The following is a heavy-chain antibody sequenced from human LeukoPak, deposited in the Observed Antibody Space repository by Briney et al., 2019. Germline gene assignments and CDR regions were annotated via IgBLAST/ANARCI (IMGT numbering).Heavy chain of an antibody. CDR3: ARVGSRDGYNAVGDYYCYGMDV. V-gene: IGHV4-59*01. D-gene: IGHD5-24*01. CDR2: IYYSGST. J-gene: IGHJ6*02. CDR1: GGSISNYY. Sequence: PSETLSLTCIVPGGSISNYYWSSIRQPPGKGLEWIGYIYYSGSTNYNPSLKSRVTISVDTSKNQFSLKLSSVTAADTAVYYCARVGSRDGYNAVGDYYCYGMDVWGQGTTVTVSS.